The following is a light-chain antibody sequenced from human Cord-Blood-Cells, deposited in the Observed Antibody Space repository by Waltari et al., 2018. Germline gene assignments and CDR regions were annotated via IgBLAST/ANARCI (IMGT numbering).Light chain of an antibody. J-gene: IGLJ3*02. CDR1: SGPVYTLYY. V-gene: IGLV8-61*01. CDR3: VLYMGSGIWV. CDR2: STN. Sequence: TVVTQEPPFSVSPGGTVTLTYGFTSGPVYTLYYTPCYQQTSGPARRTLIFSTNTRSSGVPDRFSGSILGNRAALTIRGAQADDESDDYCVLYMGSGIWVFGGGTKVTVL.